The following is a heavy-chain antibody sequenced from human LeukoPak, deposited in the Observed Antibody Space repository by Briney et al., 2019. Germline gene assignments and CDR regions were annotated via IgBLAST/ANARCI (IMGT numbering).Heavy chain of an antibody. V-gene: IGHV3-33*01. Sequence: PGRSLRLSCAASGFTFSSYGMHWVRQAPGKGLEWVAVIWYDGSNKYYADSVKGRFTISRDSSKNTLYLQMNSLRAEDTAVYYCARDRGDILTGPYYGMDVWGQGTTVTVSS. J-gene: IGHJ6*02. CDR2: IWYDGSNK. CDR3: ARDRGDILTGPYYGMDV. D-gene: IGHD3-9*01. CDR1: GFTFSSYG.